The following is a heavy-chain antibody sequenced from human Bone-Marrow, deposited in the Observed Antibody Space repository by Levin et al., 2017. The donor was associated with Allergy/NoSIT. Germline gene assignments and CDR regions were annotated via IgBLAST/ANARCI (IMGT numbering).Heavy chain of an antibody. CDR1: GYEFPTYW. V-gene: IGHV5-51*01. J-gene: IGHJ4*02. CDR3: GRRARECRDGICYPYYFDY. Sequence: KVSCETSGYEFPTYWIGWVRQRPGRGLDWVGVIYPEDSDTSYGPSFQGQVTISADRSTTTAYLQWHSLKASDTGIYYCGRRARECRDGICYPYYFDYWGQGTPVTVSS. D-gene: IGHD2-15*01. CDR2: IYPEDSDT.